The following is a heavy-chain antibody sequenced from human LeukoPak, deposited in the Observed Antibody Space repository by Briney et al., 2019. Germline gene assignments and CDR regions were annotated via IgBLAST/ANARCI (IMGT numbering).Heavy chain of an antibody. V-gene: IGHV4-34*01. CDR1: GGSFSSYY. D-gene: IGHD3-10*01. CDR3: ARDSGTSGEVKFDP. Sequence: PSETLSLTCAVYGGSFSSYYWSWIRQPPGKGLEWIGEINHSGSTNYNPSLMSRVTISVDTPKNQFSLKLSSVTAADTAVYYCARDSGTSGEVKFDPWGQGALVTVSS. J-gene: IGHJ5*02. CDR2: INHSGST.